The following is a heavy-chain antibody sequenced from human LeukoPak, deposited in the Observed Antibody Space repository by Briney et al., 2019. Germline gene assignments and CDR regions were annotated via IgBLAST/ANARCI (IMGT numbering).Heavy chain of an antibody. D-gene: IGHD3-10*01. CDR1: GFTFSSYA. CDR2: ISGSGGST. CDR3: AKGLLWFREVGY. Sequence: PGGSLRLSCVGSGFTFSSYAMSWVRQAPGKGLEWVSAISGSGGSTYYADSVKGRFTISRDNSKNTLYLQMNSLRAEDTAVYYCAKGLLWFREVGYWGQGTLVTVSS. J-gene: IGHJ4*02. V-gene: IGHV3-23*01.